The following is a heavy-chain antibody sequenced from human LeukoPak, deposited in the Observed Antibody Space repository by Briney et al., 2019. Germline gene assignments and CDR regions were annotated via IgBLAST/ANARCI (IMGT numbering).Heavy chain of an antibody. CDR1: GFTFSSYA. CDR2: ISSTGDST. Sequence: PGGSLRLSCAASGFTFSSYAMGWVRQTPGKGLEWVSTISSTGDSTYHADSVKGRFTISRDNSKNTLYLQMNSLRAEDTAVYYCAKGHQVTFFDYWGQGTLVTFSS. J-gene: IGHJ4*02. CDR3: AKGHQVTFFDY. V-gene: IGHV3-23*01. D-gene: IGHD5-18*01.